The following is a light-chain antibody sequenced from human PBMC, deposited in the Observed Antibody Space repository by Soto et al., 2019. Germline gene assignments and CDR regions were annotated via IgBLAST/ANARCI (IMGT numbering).Light chain of an antibody. J-gene: IGKJ1*01. CDR2: KAS. CDR3: QHYNIYSEA. Sequence: DIQMTLSPSTVSGSVGDRVTITCRASQTISSWLAWYQQKPGKAPKLLIYKASTLKSGVPSRFSGSGSGTEFTLTISSLQPDDFATYYCQHYNIYSEASGQGTKVDTK. V-gene: IGKV1-5*03. CDR1: QTISSW.